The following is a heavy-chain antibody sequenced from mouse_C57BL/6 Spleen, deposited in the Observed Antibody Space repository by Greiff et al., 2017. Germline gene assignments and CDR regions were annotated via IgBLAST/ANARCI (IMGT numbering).Heavy chain of an antibody. V-gene: IGHV1-15*01. CDR2: IDPETGGT. CDR1: GYTFTDYE. CDR3: TTYDGYYFDY. Sequence: VKLMESGAELVRPGASVTLSCKASGYTFTDYEMHWVKQTPVHGLEWIGAIDPETGGTAYNQKFKGKAILTADKSSSTAYMELRSLTSEDSAVYYCTTYDGYYFDYWGQGTTLTVSS. J-gene: IGHJ2*01. D-gene: IGHD2-3*01.